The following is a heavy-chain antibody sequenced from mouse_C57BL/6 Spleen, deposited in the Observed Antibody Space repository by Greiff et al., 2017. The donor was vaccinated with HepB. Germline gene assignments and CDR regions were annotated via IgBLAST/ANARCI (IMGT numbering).Heavy chain of an antibody. D-gene: IGHD1-1*01. Sequence: EVMLVESGGGLVQPGGSLKLSCAASGIDFSRYWMSWVRRAPGKGLEWIGEINPDSSTINYAPSLKDKFIISRDNAKNTLYLQMSKVRSEDTALYYCARYQDYYGSSYRYFDVWGTGTTVTVSS. J-gene: IGHJ1*03. V-gene: IGHV4-1*01. CDR1: GIDFSRYW. CDR2: INPDSSTI. CDR3: ARYQDYYGSSYRYFDV.